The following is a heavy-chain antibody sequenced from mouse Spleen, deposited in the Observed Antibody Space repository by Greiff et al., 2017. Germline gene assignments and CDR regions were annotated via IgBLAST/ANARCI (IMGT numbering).Heavy chain of an antibody. J-gene: IGHJ2*01. V-gene: IGHV1-63*02. CDR1: GYTFTNYW. CDR2: IYPGGGYT. Sequence: QVQLKESGAELVRPGTSVKISCKASGYTFTNYWLGWVKQRPGHGLEWIGDIYPGGGYTNYNEKFKGKATLTADTSSSTAYMQLSSLTSEDSAVYFCARDYGSSYDYWGQGTTLTVSS. D-gene: IGHD1-1*01. CDR3: ARDYGSSYDY.